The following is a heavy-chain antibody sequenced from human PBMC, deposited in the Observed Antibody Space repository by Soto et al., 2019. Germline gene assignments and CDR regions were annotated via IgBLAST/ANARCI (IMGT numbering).Heavy chain of an antibody. CDR2: FSGSGGNI. V-gene: IGHV3-23*01. Sequence: PGGSLRLSCVASGFAFSTHAMSWVRQAPGKGLEWVSTFSGSGGNIYYAESVKGRLTISRDDSKNTLYLQMDSLRVEDSAVYYCARVPRREGSWFDHWGQGTLVTVSS. J-gene: IGHJ5*02. CDR3: ARVPRREGSWFDH. CDR1: GFAFSTHA.